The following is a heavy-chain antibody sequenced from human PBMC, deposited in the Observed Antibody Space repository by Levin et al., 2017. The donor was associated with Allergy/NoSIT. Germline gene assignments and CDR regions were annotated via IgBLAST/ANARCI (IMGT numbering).Heavy chain of an antibody. CDR2: IIPIFGTA. CDR1: GGTFSSYA. D-gene: IGHD4-17*01. V-gene: IGHV1-69*13. Sequence: ASVKVSCKASGGTFSSYAISWVRQAPGQGPEWMGGIIPIFGTANYAQKFQGRVTITADESTSTAYMELSSLRSEDTAVYYCAILFDYGRKKSIDYWGQGTLVTVSS. CDR3: AILFDYGRKKSIDY. J-gene: IGHJ4*02.